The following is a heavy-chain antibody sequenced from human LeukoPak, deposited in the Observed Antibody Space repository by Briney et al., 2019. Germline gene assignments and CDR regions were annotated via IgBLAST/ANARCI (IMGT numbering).Heavy chain of an antibody. Sequence: QPGGSLRLSCAASGFTFNIYAMSWVRQAPGKGLEWVSSISSDARGTYYAESVKGRFTISRDSSKNTVYLQMNSLRAGDTAVYSCAKGGLGAVDYFDPWGQGTLVTVSS. D-gene: IGHD6-19*01. J-gene: IGHJ5*02. CDR1: GFTFNIYA. CDR3: AKGGLGAVDYFDP. V-gene: IGHV3-23*01. CDR2: ISSDARGT.